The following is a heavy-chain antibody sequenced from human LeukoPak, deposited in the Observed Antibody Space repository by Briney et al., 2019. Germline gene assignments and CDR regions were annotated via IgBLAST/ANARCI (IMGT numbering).Heavy chain of an antibody. Sequence: PSETPSLTCAVSGGSISSGGYSWSWIRQPPGKGLEWIGYIYHSESTYYNPSLKSRVTISVDRSKNQFSLKLSSVTAADTAVYYCARAGEYYYDNSGYYPNDAFDIWGQGIMVTVSS. V-gene: IGHV4-30-2*01. J-gene: IGHJ3*02. CDR3: ARAGEYYYDNSGYYPNDAFDI. CDR1: GGSISSGGYS. D-gene: IGHD3-22*01. CDR2: IYHSEST.